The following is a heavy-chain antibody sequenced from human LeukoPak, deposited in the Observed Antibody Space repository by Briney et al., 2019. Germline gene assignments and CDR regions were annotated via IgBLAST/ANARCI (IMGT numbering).Heavy chain of an antibody. D-gene: IGHD6-19*01. J-gene: IGHJ6*02. V-gene: IGHV3-64*01. CDR1: GFTSSSYA. CDR2: ISSNGGST. Sequence: PGGSLRLSCAASGFTSSSYAMHWVRQAPGKGLEYVSAISSNGGSTYYANSVKGRFTISRDNSKNTLYLQMGSLRAEDMAVYYCARESAVAGYDNYYYYGMDVWGQGTTVTVSS. CDR3: ARESAVAGYDNYYYYGMDV.